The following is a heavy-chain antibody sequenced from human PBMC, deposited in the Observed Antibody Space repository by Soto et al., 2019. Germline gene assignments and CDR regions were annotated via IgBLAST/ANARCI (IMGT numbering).Heavy chain of an antibody. CDR3: AREKLLFQYYYYGMDV. J-gene: IGHJ6*02. Sequence: SETLSLTCTVSGGSISSSSYYWGWIRQPPGKGLEWIGSIYYSGSTYYNPSLKSRVTISVDTSKNQFSLKLSSVTAADTAVYYCAREKLLFQYYYYGMDVWGQGTTVTVSS. CDR2: IYYSGST. D-gene: IGHD2-21*01. V-gene: IGHV4-39*07. CDR1: GGSISSSSYY.